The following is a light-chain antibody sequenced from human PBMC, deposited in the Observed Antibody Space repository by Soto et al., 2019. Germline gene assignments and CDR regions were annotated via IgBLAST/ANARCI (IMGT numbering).Light chain of an antibody. V-gene: IGLV2-14*01. Sequence: QSVLTQPASVSGSPGQSITISCTGTSSDVGGYDYVSWYQQHPGKAPTLLIYDVINRPSGVSFRFSGSKSGNTASLTISGLQAEDEADYFCSSYSISTAYLFGTGTKVTVL. J-gene: IGLJ1*01. CDR2: DVI. CDR1: SSDVGGYDY. CDR3: SSYSISTAYL.